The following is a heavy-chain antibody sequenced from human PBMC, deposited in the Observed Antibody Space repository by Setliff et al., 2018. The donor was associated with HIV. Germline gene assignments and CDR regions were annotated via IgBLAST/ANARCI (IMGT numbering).Heavy chain of an antibody. CDR2: ISYSGGT. J-gene: IGHJ4*02. Sequence: PSETLSLTCSVSGGSISSYSCRWIRQPPGKGLEWIGYISYSGGTKYNPSLKSRVTISVDTSKTQFSLRLGSVTAADTAVYYCASGLFYDYWGQGALVTVSS. CDR3: ASGLFYDY. CDR1: GGSISSYS. V-gene: IGHV4-59*08. D-gene: IGHD2-21*01.